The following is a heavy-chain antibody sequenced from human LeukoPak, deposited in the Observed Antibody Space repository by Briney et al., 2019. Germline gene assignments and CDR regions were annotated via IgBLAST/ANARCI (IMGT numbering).Heavy chain of an antibody. V-gene: IGHV1-8*01. CDR3: AREAGSSSWSKIDY. CDR2: MNPNSGNT. D-gene: IGHD6-13*01. Sequence: GASVKVSCKASGYTFTSYDINWVRQATGQGLEWMGWMNPNSGNTGYAQKFQGRVTMTRNTSISTAYMELSSLRSEDTAVYYCAREAGSSSWSKIDYWGQGTLVTVSS. CDR1: GYTFTSYD. J-gene: IGHJ4*02.